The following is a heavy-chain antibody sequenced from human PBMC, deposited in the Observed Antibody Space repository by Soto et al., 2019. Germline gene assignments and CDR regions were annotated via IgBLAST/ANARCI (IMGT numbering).Heavy chain of an antibody. D-gene: IGHD5-18*01. CDR1: GGSISSGDYY. CDR3: VRDQPIQLWRSYYGMDV. J-gene: IGHJ6*02. V-gene: IGHV4-30-4*01. Sequence: SESLSLTCTVSGGSISSGDYYWSWIRQPPGKGLEWIGYIYNGGRTHYNPSLKSLVTISGDTSKNQFSLNVRSVTAADTAVYYCVRDQPIQLWRSYYGMDVWGQGTTVTV. CDR2: IYNGGRT.